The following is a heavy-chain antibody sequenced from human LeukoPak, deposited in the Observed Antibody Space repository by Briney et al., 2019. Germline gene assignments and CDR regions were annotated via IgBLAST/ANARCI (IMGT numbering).Heavy chain of an antibody. V-gene: IGHV3-30*03. J-gene: IGHJ4*02. CDR1: GFTFSSYG. CDR3: ARHEGLRLGDAVAD. CDR2: ISYDGSNK. D-gene: IGHD3-16*01. Sequence: GRSLRLSCAASGFTFSSYGMHWVRQAPGKGLEWVAVISYDGSNKYYADSVKGRFTISRDNSKNTLYLQMNSLRAEDTAVYYCARHEGLRLGDAVADWGQGTLVTVSS.